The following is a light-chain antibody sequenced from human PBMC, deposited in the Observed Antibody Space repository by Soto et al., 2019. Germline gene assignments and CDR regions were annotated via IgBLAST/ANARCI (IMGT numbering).Light chain of an antibody. V-gene: IGLV1-47*01. J-gene: IGLJ2*01. CDR2: RNN. Sequence: QSVLTQPPSASGTPGQTVTISCSGSNSNIGSNYVFWYQQLPGAAPKLLIYRNNQRPSGVHDRCSGSKSGTSASLAISGLRSEDDCDYYCSAWDDSLLFGGWTKLTVL. CDR3: SAWDDSLL. CDR1: NSNIGSNY.